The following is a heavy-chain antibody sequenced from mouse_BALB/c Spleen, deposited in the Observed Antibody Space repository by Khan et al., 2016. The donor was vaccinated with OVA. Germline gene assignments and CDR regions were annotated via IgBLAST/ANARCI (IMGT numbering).Heavy chain of an antibody. CDR2: ISYSGST. J-gene: IGHJ2*01. D-gene: IGHD1-2*01. V-gene: IGHV3-2*02. CDR1: GYSITSGYV. Sequence: VQLQESGPGLVKPSQSLSLTCTVTGYSITSGYVRNWLRQFPGNKLEWMGYISYSGSTNYNPSLKSRISITRDTSKNQFFLQLNSMTTEDTDTYFYARTARVKYWGQGTTLTVSS. CDR3: ARTARVKY.